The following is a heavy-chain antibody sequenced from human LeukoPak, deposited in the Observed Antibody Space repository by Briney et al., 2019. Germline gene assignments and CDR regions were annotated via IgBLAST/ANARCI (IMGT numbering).Heavy chain of an antibody. CDR2: ISYDGTET. Sequence: PGGSLRLSCAASGYNFGAHAMHWVRKAPGKGLEWVALISYDGTETHYADSVRGRFTIARDESKSTVSLLMNSLRSDDTAVYYCARNFAPIYYYHMDVWGKGTTVIVSS. CDR1: GYNFGAHA. J-gene: IGHJ6*03. V-gene: IGHV3-30*04. D-gene: IGHD3-10*01. CDR3: ARNFAPIYYYHMDV.